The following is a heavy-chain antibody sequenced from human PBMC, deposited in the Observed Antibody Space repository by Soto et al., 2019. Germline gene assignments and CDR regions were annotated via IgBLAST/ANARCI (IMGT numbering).Heavy chain of an antibody. D-gene: IGHD6-6*01. CDR3: ARDNSRISPRLFQH. V-gene: IGHV3-30-3*01. CDR2: ISPAGTNE. Sequence: GASLRRSWLASGIIFSYYAMHWARPATGKGLVWVALISPAGTNEYYADSAKGRFTISRHNSKNTLYLQMNSLRPEDTGLYYCARDNSRISPRLFQHWGHGTLVTV. J-gene: IGHJ1*01. CDR1: GIIFSYYA.